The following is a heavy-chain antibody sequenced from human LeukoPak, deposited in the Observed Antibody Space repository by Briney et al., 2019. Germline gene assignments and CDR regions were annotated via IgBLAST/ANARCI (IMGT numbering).Heavy chain of an antibody. CDR2: ITGSGDTI. D-gene: IGHD6-13*01. Sequence: GGSLRLSCAASGFTFSSYTMNWVRQAPGKGLEWLSSITGSGDTISYADSVKGRFTISRDNAKNSLYLQMDSLRAEDTAVYYCARDPLIAAAPDDSWGQGTLVTVSS. CDR1: GFTFSSYT. V-gene: IGHV3-48*03. J-gene: IGHJ5*01. CDR3: ARDPLIAAAPDDS.